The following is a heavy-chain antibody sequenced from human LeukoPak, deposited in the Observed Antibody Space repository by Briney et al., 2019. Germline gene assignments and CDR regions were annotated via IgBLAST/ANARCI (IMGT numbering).Heavy chain of an antibody. D-gene: IGHD2-2*02. V-gene: IGHV1-2*02. CDR1: GYTFPGYY. J-gene: IGHJ3*02. CDR2: ISPNSGGT. Sequence: ASVKVSCKTSGYTFPGYYMHWVRQAPGHGLEWMGWISPNSGGTDYAQRFQGRVTMTRDTSISTAYMELSRLRSDDTAVYYCAREGGYCSSSTCYTSDAFDIWGQGTMVTVSS. CDR3: AREGGYCSSSTCYTSDAFDI.